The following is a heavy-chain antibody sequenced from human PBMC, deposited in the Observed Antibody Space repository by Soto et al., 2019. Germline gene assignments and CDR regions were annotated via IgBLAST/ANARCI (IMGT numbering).Heavy chain of an antibody. Sequence: GGSLRLSCAASGFTFSSYWMSWVRQAPGKGLEWVANIKQDGSEKYYVDSVKGRFTISRDNAKNSLYLQMNSLRAEDTAVYYCARDNKQWLEPHYYYGMDVWGQGTTVTVSS. CDR1: GFTFSSYW. CDR2: IKQDGSEK. J-gene: IGHJ6*02. D-gene: IGHD6-19*01. V-gene: IGHV3-7*03. CDR3: ARDNKQWLEPHYYYGMDV.